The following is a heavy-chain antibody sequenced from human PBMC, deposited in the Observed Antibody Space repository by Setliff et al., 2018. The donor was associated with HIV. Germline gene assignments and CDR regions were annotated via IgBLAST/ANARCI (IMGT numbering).Heavy chain of an antibody. Sequence: ASVKVSCKASGYSFTSYYMHWVRQAPGQGLEWMGGIIPSGGGGTNYAQKLPGRFTMTTDTSTNTVYMDLRSLRSDDTAVYYCAREWRETLHWEAAFDYWGQGTLVTVSS. CDR3: AREWRETLHWEAAFDY. J-gene: IGHJ4*02. CDR2: IIPSGGGGT. CDR1: GYSFTSYY. D-gene: IGHD1-26*01. V-gene: IGHV1-46*01.